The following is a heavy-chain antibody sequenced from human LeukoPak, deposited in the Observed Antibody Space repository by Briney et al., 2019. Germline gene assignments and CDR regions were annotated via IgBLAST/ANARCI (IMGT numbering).Heavy chain of an antibody. Sequence: TRSLARILAAPSISRFSWGCNRHLQGKLMGWNGSIYYRGSTTFNPSLKSRVTISVDTSKNQSPLKLSSVTAADTAVYYCARVKRVLTINNSSSLPGGYYYYYYMDVWGKGTTVTVSS. J-gene: IGHJ6*03. CDR1: APSISRFS. CDR2: IYYRGST. CDR3: ARVKRVLTINNSSSLPGGYYYYYYMDV. D-gene: IGHD6-6*01. V-gene: IGHV4-59*01.